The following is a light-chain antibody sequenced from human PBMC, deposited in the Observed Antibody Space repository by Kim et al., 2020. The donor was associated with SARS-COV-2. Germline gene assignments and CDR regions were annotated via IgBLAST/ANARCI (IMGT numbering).Light chain of an antibody. V-gene: IGLV3-1*01. CDR3: QAWDSSTYV. J-gene: IGLJ1*01. CDR2: QDS. CDR1: KLGDKY. Sequence: SVSPGQTASRTCSGDKLGDKYACWYQQKPGQSPVLVIYQDSKRPSGIPERFSGSNSGNTATLTISGTQAMDEADYYCQAWDSSTYVFGTGTKVTVL.